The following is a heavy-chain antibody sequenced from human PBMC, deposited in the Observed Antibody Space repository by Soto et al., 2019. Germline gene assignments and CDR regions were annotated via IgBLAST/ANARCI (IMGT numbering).Heavy chain of an antibody. J-gene: IGHJ4*02. CDR1: GCSISSGGYY. V-gene: IGHV4-31*03. CDR3: AREATKYMRYFDY. CDR2: IYYSGST. D-gene: IGHD2-8*01. Sequence: SEILSLTCTVSGCSISSGGYYWSWIRQHPGKGLEWIGYIYYSGSTYYNPSLKNRVTISVDTSKNQFSLKLSSVTAADTAVYYCAREATKYMRYFDYWGQGTLVTVSS.